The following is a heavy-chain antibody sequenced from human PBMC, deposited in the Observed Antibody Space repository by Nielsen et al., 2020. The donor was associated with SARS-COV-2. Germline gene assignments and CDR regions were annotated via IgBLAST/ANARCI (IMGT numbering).Heavy chain of an antibody. J-gene: IGHJ5*02. CDR2: INVYNGYT. Sequence: ASVKVSCKASGYNFMTYGINWVRQAPGQGLEWMGWINVYNGYTNYAQRLQGRVTLTTDTSTSTAYMELRSLRSDDTAVYYCARGRSGTRFDPWGQGTTVTVSS. D-gene: IGHD3-10*01. CDR1: GYNFMTYG. V-gene: IGHV1-18*01. CDR3: ARGRSGTRFDP.